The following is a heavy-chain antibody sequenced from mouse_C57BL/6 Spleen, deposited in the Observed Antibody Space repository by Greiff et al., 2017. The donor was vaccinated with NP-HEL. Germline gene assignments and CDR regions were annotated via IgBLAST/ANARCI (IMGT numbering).Heavy chain of an antibody. CDR3: TTDYGSSYGGVSY. CDR1: GFNIKDDY. D-gene: IGHD1-1*01. J-gene: IGHJ3*01. CDR2: IDPENGDT. V-gene: IGHV14-4*01. Sequence: VQLQQSGAELVRPGASVKLSCTASGFNIKDDYMHWVKQRPEQGLEWIGWIDPENGDTEYASKFQGKATITADTSSNTAYLQLSSLTSEATAVYYSTTDYGSSYGGVSYWGQGTLVTVSA.